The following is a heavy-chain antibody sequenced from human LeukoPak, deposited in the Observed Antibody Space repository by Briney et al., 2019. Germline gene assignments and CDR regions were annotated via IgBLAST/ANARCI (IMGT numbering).Heavy chain of an antibody. V-gene: IGHV1-8*01. J-gene: IGHJ4*02. D-gene: IGHD3-22*01. CDR3: ARPGGPYYYDNSNYYYAY. Sequence: ASVKVSCKASGYTFTSYDINWVRQATGQGLEWMGWMNPNSGNTGYAQKFQGRVTMTRNTSISTAYMELSSLRSEDTAVYYCARPGGPYYYDNSNYYYAYWGQGTLVTVSS. CDR1: GYTFTSYD. CDR2: MNPNSGNT.